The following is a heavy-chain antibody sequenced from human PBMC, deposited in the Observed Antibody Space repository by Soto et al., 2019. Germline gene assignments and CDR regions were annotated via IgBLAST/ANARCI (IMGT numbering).Heavy chain of an antibody. CDR3: AASIFYYGMDV. Sequence: GESLKISCKGSGYTFTNYWIGWVRQMPGKGLEWMGIIYPGDSDAKYNPSFQGQVTISADKSITTTYLQWSSLKASDTAIYYCAASIFYYGMDVWGQGATVTVSS. CDR1: GYTFTNYW. V-gene: IGHV5-51*01. CDR2: IYPGDSDA. J-gene: IGHJ6*02.